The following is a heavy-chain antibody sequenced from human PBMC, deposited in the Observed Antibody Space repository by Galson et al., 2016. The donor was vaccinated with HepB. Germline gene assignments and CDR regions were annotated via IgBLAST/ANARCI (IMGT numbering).Heavy chain of an antibody. V-gene: IGHV3-9*01. Sequence: SLRLSCAASGFTFDDYALHWVRQSPEKGLEWVSSISWNSDSTGYADSVKGRFTISRDNAKNSLYLQMNSLRTEDTALYHCAKDSRRYGGDPYYYYGMDVWGQGTTVTVSS. D-gene: IGHD2-21*02. CDR3: AKDSRRYGGDPYYYYGMDV. CDR1: GFTFDDYA. J-gene: IGHJ6*02. CDR2: ISWNSDST.